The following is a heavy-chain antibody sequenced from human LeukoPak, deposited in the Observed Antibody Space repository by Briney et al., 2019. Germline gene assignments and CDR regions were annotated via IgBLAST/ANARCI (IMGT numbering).Heavy chain of an antibody. CDR1: GFTFSSYA. CDR3: AKSLYPLLGSGWYSDYFDY. V-gene: IGHV3-23*01. D-gene: IGHD6-19*01. Sequence: GGSLRLSCAASGFTFSSYAMSWVRQAPGKGLEWVSAISGSGGSIYYADSVKGRFTISRDNSKNTLYLQMNSLRAEDTAVYYCAKSLYPLLGSGWYSDYFDYWGQGTLVTVSS. CDR2: ISGSGGSI. J-gene: IGHJ4*02.